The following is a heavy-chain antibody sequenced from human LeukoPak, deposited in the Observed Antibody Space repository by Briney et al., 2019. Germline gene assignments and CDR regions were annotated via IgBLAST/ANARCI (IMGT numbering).Heavy chain of an antibody. CDR1: GFTFRSYD. V-gene: IGHV3-13*01. CDR2: IGTAGEI. CDR3: ARLVFSIVGATPYYFDY. D-gene: IGHD1-26*01. J-gene: IGHJ4*02. Sequence: GGSLRLSCAASGFTFRSYDMHWVRQATGKGLEWVSGIGTAGEIYYPGSVKGRFTISRDNAKNSLYLQMNSLRAEDTAVYYCARLVFSIVGATPYYFDYWGQGTLVTVSS.